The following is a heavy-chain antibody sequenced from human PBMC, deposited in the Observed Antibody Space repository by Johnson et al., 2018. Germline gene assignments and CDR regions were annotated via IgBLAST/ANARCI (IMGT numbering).Heavy chain of an antibody. Sequence: QVQLVESGAEVKKPGSSVKVSCKASGGTFSSYAISWVRQAPGQGLEWMGGIIPIFGTANYAQKFQGRVTITADESTSTAYMELSSLRSGDTAVYYCARDKGIHSGSYYNSPVYYYYGMDVWGQGTTVTVSS. CDR1: GGTFSSYA. D-gene: IGHD3-10*01. CDR3: ARDKGIHSGSYYNSPVYYYYGMDV. CDR2: IIPIFGTA. V-gene: IGHV1-69*01. J-gene: IGHJ6*02.